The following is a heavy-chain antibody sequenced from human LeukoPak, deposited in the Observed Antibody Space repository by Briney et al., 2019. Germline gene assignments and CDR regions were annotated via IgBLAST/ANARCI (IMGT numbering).Heavy chain of an antibody. CDR1: GGSISSGGYS. CDR3: ARHEIAAAGGFDY. V-gene: IGHV4-30-2*01. J-gene: IGHJ4*02. D-gene: IGHD6-13*01. CDR2: IYHSGST. Sequence: PSETLSLTCAVSGGSISSGGYSWSWIRQPPGKGLERIGYIYHSGSTYCNPSLKSRVTISVDRSKNQFSLKLSSVTAADTAVYYCARHEIAAAGGFDYWGQGTLVTVSS.